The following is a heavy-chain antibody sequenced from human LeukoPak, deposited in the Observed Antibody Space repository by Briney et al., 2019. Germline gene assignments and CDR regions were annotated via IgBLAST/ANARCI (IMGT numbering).Heavy chain of an antibody. J-gene: IGHJ4*02. CDR2: IRYDGSNK. CDR3: AKGLLWFGELFPCDY. V-gene: IGHV3-30*02. CDR1: GFTFSSYV. Sequence: GGSLRLSCAASGFTFSSYVMHWVRQAPGKGLEWVAFIRYDGSNKYYADSVKGRFTISRDNSKNTLYLQMNSLRAEDTAVYYCAKGLLWFGELFPCDYWGQGTLVTVSS. D-gene: IGHD3-10*01.